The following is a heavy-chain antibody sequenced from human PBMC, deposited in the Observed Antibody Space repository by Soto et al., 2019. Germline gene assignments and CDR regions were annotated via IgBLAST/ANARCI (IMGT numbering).Heavy chain of an antibody. D-gene: IGHD3-10*01. V-gene: IGHV4-30-2*01. CDR2: FYHSGST. J-gene: IGHJ4*02. Sequence: QLQLQESGSGLVKPSQTLSLTCAVSGGSISSGGYSWSWIRQPPGKGLEWIGYFYHSGSTYYNPSLKSRVTISVDRSKNQFSLKLSSVTAADTAVYYCARAIGWFGELLGGYYFDYWGQGTLVTVSS. CDR3: ARAIGWFGELLGGYYFDY. CDR1: GGSISSGGYS.